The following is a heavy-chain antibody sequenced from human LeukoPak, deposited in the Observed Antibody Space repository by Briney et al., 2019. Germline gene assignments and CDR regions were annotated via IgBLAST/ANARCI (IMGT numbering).Heavy chain of an antibody. CDR2: IRSKANSYAT. CDR1: GFTFSGSA. J-gene: IGHJ4*02. CDR3: SRLIEDCSGGSCYGPDY. D-gene: IGHD2-15*01. Sequence: PGGSLRLSCAASGFTFSGSAMHWVRQASGKGLEWVGRIRSKANSYATAYAASVKGRFTMSRDDSKNTAYLQMNSLKTEDTAVYYCSRLIEDCSGGSCYGPDYWGQGTLVTVSS. V-gene: IGHV3-73*01.